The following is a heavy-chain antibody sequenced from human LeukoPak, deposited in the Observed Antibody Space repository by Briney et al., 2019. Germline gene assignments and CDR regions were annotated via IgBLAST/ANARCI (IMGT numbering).Heavy chain of an antibody. CDR2: ISSSSSYI. CDR1: GFTFSSYS. J-gene: IGHJ3*02. CDR3: ARGQIVVVICAFDI. Sequence: GGSLRLSCAASGFTFSSYSMNWVRQAPGKGLEWVSSISSSSSYIYYADSVKGRFTISRDNAKNSLYLQMNSLRAEDTAVYYCARGQIVVVICAFDIWGQGTMVTVSS. V-gene: IGHV3-21*01. D-gene: IGHD3-22*01.